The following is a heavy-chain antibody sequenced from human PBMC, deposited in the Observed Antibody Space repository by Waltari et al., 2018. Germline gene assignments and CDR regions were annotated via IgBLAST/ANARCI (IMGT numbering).Heavy chain of an antibody. D-gene: IGHD4-4*01. CDR1: GFTFTDHY. CDR3: ARGRDDYNPQPFDY. Sequence: QVQLVESGGGLVRPGGSLRLSCAASGFTFTDHYMSWIRQDPGNGMEWVSFISSNSRYTNDADAVKGRFVISRDNTKNSLYLQMNSLRADDTAVYYCARGRDDYNPQPFDYWGPGTLVTVSP. V-gene: IGHV3-11*06. CDR2: ISSNSRYT. J-gene: IGHJ4*02.